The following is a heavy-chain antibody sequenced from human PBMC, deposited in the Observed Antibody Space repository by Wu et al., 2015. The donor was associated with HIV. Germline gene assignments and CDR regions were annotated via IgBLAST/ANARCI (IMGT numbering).Heavy chain of an antibody. CDR1: GYTFTSYG. CDR3: ARAKLLWFGELPRAFDI. J-gene: IGHJ3*02. V-gene: IGHV1-2*02. CDR2: INPNSGGT. Sequence: QVQLVQSGAEVKKPGASVKVSCKASGYTFTSYGISWVRQAPGQGLEWMGWINPNSGGTNYAQKFQGRVTMTRDTSISTAYMELSRLRSDDTAVYYCARAKLLWFGELPRAFDIWGQGTMVTVSS. D-gene: IGHD3-10*01.